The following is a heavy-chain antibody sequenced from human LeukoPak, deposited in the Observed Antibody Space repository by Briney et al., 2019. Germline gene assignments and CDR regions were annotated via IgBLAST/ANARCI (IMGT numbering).Heavy chain of an antibody. CDR1: GGSISSGSYY. V-gene: IGHV4-39*01. CDR3: ARILMTTVTGGDAFDI. CDR2: IYYSGST. Sequence: PSETLSLTCTASGGSISSGSYYWSWIRQPAGKGLEWIGRIYYSGSTYYNPSLKSRVTISVDTSKNQFSLKLSSVTAADTAVYYCARILMTTVTGGDAFDIWGQGTMVTVSS. D-gene: IGHD4-17*01. J-gene: IGHJ3*02.